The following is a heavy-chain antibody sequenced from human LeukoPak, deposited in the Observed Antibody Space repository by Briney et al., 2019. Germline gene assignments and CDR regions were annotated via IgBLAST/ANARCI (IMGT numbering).Heavy chain of an antibody. CDR2: ISWNSGSI. J-gene: IGHJ4*02. Sequence: PGRSLRLSCAASGFTFDDYAMHWVRQAPGKGLEWVSGISWNSGSIGYADSVKGRFTISRDNAKNSLYLQMNSLRAEDTALYYCAKDIGYCSGGSCYGNYFDYWGRGTLVTVSS. CDR3: AKDIGYCSGGSCYGNYFDY. D-gene: IGHD2-15*01. CDR1: GFTFDDYA. V-gene: IGHV3-9*01.